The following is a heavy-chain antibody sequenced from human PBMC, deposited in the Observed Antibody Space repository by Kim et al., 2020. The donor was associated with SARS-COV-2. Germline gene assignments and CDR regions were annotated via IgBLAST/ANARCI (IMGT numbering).Heavy chain of an antibody. J-gene: IGHJ6*02. CDR1: GFTFSSYA. V-gene: IGHV3-23*03. CDR3: AKDRNTMVRGVMNYYGMDV. D-gene: IGHD3-10*01. CDR2: IYSGGSST. Sequence: GGSLRLSCAASGFTFSSYAMSWVRQAPGKGLEWVSVIYSGGSSTYYADSVKGRFTISRDNSKNTLYLQMNSLRAEDTAVYYCAKDRNTMVRGVMNYYGMDVWGQGTTVTVSS.